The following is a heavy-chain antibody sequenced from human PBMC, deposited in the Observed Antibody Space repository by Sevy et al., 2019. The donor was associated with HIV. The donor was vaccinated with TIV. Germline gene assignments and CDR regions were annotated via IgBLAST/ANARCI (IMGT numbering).Heavy chain of an antibody. CDR2: ISSDGRNI. CDR3: AKASYRDYYDSGGYETE. D-gene: IGHD3-22*01. CDR1: GFTFVSYA. Sequence: GGSLRLSCAASGFTFVSYAMHWVRQAPGKGLEWVAMISSDGRNINYADSVKGLFTISRDTSKNTLLLQMNSLRAEDTAVYYCAKASYRDYYDSGGYETEWGQGTLVTVSS. V-gene: IGHV3-30*04. J-gene: IGHJ4*02.